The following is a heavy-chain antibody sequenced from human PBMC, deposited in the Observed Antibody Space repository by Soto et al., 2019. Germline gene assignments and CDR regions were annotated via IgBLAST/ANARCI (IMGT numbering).Heavy chain of an antibody. J-gene: IGHJ6*02. CDR2: VSSSGNT. CDR3: ARADYEILAGSYAMDV. D-gene: IGHD3-9*01. V-gene: IGHV4-4*07. Sequence: SETLSLTCTVSGDSLGNYYWFWIRQPAGKGLEWIGRVSSSGNTNANPTPNSRATMSGDTSKNQFSLRLRSVTAADTAVYYCARADYEILAGSYAMDVWGQGTTVTVSS. CDR1: GDSLGNYY.